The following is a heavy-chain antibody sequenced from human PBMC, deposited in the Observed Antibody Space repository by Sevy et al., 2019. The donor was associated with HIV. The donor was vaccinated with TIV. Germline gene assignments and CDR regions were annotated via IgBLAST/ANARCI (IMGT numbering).Heavy chain of an antibody. CDR2: ISAYNGNT. CDR3: ARELSMGVSNMDV. D-gene: IGHD1-26*01. Sequence: ASVKVSCKASGYTFTSYGISWVRQAPGQGLEWMGWISAYNGNTNYAQKLQGRVTMATDTSTRTAYMELRSLRSDDPAVYYCARELSMGVSNMDVWGQGTTVTVSS. CDR1: GYTFTSYG. V-gene: IGHV1-18*01. J-gene: IGHJ6*02.